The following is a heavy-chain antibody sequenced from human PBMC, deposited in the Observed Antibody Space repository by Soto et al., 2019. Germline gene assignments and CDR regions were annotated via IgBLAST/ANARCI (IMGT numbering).Heavy chain of an antibody. CDR2: ISYDGSNK. CDR1: TFSSYA. J-gene: IGHJ3*02. CDR3: ARGSPSGSYFDAFDI. Sequence: TFSSYAMHWVRQAPGKGLEWVAVISYDGSNKYYADSVKGRFTISRDNSKNTLYLQMNSLRAEDTAVYYCARGSPSGSYFDAFDIWGQGTMVTVSS. D-gene: IGHD1-26*01. V-gene: IGHV3-30-3*01.